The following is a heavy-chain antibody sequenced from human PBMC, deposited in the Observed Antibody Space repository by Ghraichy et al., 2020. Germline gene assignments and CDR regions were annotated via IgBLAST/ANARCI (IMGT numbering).Heavy chain of an antibody. CDR1: GFTFSDYT. J-gene: IGHJ4*02. CDR3: ARDAMSGSSHFDY. D-gene: IGHD1-26*01. CDR2: ISSGSTYI. V-gene: IGHV3-21*01. Sequence: GGSLRLSCAASGFTFSDYTMNWVRQAPGKGLEWVSSISSGSTYIYYADSVKGRFTISRDNAKNSLYLQMNSLRAEDTAVYYCARDAMSGSSHFDYWGQGTLVTVSS.